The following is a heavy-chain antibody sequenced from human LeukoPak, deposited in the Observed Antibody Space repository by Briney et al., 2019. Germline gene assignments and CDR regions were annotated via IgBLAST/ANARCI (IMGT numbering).Heavy chain of an antibody. CDR1: GGSISSYY. CDR3: ASRPGYSSSWYYGMDV. V-gene: IGHV4-59*08. J-gene: IGHJ6*02. Sequence: SETLSLTCTVSGGSISSYYWSWIRQPPGKGLEWIGYIYYSGNTNYNPSLKSRVTISVDTTKNQFSLNLTSVTAADTAVYYCASRPGYSSSWYYGMDVWGQGTTVTVSS. D-gene: IGHD6-13*01. CDR2: IYYSGNT.